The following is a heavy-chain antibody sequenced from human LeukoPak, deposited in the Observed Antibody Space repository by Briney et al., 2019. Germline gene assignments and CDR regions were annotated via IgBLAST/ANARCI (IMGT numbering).Heavy chain of an antibody. V-gene: IGHV3-23*01. Sequence: GGSLRLSCAVSGFAFGSEAMSWVRQSPARGLEWVASVSPGGGTTYYADHVRGRFTISRDNSNNTLYVQMNSLRAEDTAVYYCAREYGSGSYRHLDYWGQGTLVTVSS. D-gene: IGHD3-10*01. J-gene: IGHJ4*02. CDR1: GFAFGSEA. CDR2: VSPGGGTT. CDR3: AREYGSGSYRHLDY.